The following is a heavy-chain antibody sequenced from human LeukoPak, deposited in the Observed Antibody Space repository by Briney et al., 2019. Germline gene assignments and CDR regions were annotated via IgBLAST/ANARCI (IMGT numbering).Heavy chain of an antibody. J-gene: IGHJ6*03. CDR2: ISWDSSSI. D-gene: IGHD6-19*01. Sequence: GRSLRLSCADSGFSFADYAMHWVRQVPGKGLEWVSGISWDSSSIGYADSVKGRFTISRDNGRNSLYLQMNSLRVEDTALHYCVKGAGHDYYYYYMGVWGKGTTVTVSS. V-gene: IGHV3-9*01. CDR3: VKGAGHDYYYYYMGV. CDR1: GFSFADYA.